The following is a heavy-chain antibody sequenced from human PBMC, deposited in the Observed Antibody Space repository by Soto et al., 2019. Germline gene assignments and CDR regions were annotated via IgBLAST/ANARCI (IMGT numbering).Heavy chain of an antibody. J-gene: IGHJ5*02. CDR2: IYYSGST. Sequence: PAEALSLPCTVSGCSISIGYYYFSLIRQPPGKGLEWIGYIYYSGSTHYNPSLKSRVTISVDTSKNQFSLKLSSVTAADTAVYYCARERPDGARLDPWGQGTLVTVS. CDR1: GCSISIGYYY. CDR3: ARERPDGARLDP. D-gene: IGHD6-6*01. V-gene: IGHV4-30-4*01.